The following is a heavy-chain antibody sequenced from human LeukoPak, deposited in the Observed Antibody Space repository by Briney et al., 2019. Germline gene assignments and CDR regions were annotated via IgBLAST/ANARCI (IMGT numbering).Heavy chain of an antibody. CDR1: GFTFSSYG. CDR2: IRYDGSNK. D-gene: IGHD6-6*01. V-gene: IGHV3-30*02. Sequence: GGSLRLSCAASGFTFSSYGMHWVRQAPGRGLEWVAFIRYDGSNKYYADSVKGQFTIPRDNSKNTLYLQMNSLRAEDTAVYYCRNFEYSSSSSDYWGQGTLVTVSS. CDR3: RNFEYSSSSSDY. J-gene: IGHJ4*02.